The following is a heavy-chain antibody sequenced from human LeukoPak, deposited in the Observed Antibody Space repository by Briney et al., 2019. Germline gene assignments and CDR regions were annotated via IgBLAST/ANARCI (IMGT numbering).Heavy chain of an antibody. CDR3: ARGPPRGKYYYMDV. CDR1: GFTFSSFD. J-gene: IGHJ6*03. D-gene: IGHD1-1*01. V-gene: IGHV3-13*01. CDR2: IGTASDT. Sequence: GGSLRLSCAASGFTFSSFDMHWVRQPTGQGQEWVSTIGTASDTYYPGSVEGRFTLSRDNAKNSLYLQMNSLTAGDTAVYYCARGPPRGKYYYMDVWGKGTTVTVSS.